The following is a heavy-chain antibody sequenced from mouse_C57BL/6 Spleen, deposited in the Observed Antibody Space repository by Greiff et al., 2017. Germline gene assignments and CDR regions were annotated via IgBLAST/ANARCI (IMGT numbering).Heavy chain of an antibody. CDR1: GFTFSDYY. CDR2: ISNGGGST. D-gene: IGHD1-1*01. CDR3: ARLTTDYAMDY. Sequence: EVKVVESGGGLVQPGGSLKLSCAASGFTFSDYYMYWVRQTPEKRLEWVAYISNGGGSTYYPDTVKGRFTISRDNAKNTLYLQMSRLKSEDTAMYYCARLTTDYAMDYWGQGTSVTVSS. V-gene: IGHV5-12*01. J-gene: IGHJ4*01.